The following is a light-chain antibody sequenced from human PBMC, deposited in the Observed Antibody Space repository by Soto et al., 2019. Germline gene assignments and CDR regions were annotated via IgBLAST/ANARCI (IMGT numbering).Light chain of an antibody. J-gene: IGLJ1*01. Sequence: QSALTQPASVSGSPGQSITISCTGTSSDVGGYNFVAWYQQYPGKAPKIMIYDVTNRPSGVSNRFSGSKSGNTASLTISGLQAEDEADYYCSSYTSSSTLVFGTGTKLTVL. CDR1: SSDVGGYNF. CDR2: DVT. V-gene: IGLV2-14*01. CDR3: SSYTSSSTLV.